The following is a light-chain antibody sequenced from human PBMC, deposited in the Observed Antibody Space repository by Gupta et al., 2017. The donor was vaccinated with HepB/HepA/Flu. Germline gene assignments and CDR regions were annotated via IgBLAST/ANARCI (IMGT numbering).Light chain of an antibody. Sequence: QSVLTQPPSVSGAPGQRVTLSCTGRISNIGAGYNVHWYQPLPGTAPKLLIFRNSNRPSGVPDRFSGSKSGTSASLAISGLQAEDEADYYCQTYDSSLSGHVFGTGTKVTVL. CDR1: ISNIGAGYN. CDR3: QTYDSSLSGHV. CDR2: RNS. J-gene: IGLJ1*01. V-gene: IGLV1-40*01.